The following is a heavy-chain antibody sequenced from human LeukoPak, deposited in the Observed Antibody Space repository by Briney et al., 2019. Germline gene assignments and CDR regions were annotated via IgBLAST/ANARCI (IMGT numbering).Heavy chain of an antibody. CDR2: IYHSGST. J-gene: IGHJ4*02. D-gene: IGHD5-18*01. CDR1: GYSISSGYY. V-gene: IGHV4-38-2*01. CDR3: ARRSGYSYGYDY. Sequence: SETLSLTCAVSGYSISSGYYWGWIRQPPGKGVEWIGSIYHSGSTYYNPSLKSRVTISVDTSKNQFSLKLSSVTAADTAVYYCARRSGYSYGYDYWGQGTLVTVSS.